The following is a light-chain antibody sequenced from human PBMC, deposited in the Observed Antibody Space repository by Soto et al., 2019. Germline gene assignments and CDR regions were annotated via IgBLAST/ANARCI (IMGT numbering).Light chain of an antibody. V-gene: IGKV1-5*03. CDR2: TAS. CDR3: QQYAIPPMS. J-gene: IGKJ5*01. Sequence: DIQMTQSPSTLSASLGDSVTITCRASQSINSWLACYQQKPGKAPNLLISTASTLNSGVPSRFSGSGSGAEFTLTISSLQPDDSATYFCQQYAIPPMSFGQGTRLEI. CDR1: QSINSW.